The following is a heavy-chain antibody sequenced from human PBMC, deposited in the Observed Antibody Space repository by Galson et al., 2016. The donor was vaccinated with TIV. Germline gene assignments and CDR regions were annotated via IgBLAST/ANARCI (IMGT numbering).Heavy chain of an antibody. CDR3: AKQLDFDQRVLDAFHI. CDR2: IHPGDSDT. V-gene: IGHV5-51*01. CDR1: GYSFTSYW. Sequence: GAEVKKPGESLKISCKGSGYSFTSYWIAWVRQMPGKGLELMGVIHPGDSDTRYSPSFQGQVRISADRSISTAYRQWSSLKATDTAMYYCAKQLDFDQRVLDAFHIWGQGTLLTVSS. J-gene: IGHJ3*02. D-gene: IGHD3-9*01.